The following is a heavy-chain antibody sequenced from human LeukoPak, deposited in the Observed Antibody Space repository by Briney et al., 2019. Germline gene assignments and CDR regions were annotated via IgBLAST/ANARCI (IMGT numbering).Heavy chain of an antibody. J-gene: IGHJ6*03. CDR1: GASITSGNYY. CDR3: ARGFYYDNYMDV. CDR2: IRYSGST. V-gene: IGHV4-31*03. D-gene: IGHD3-22*01. Sequence: SETLSLTCTVSGASITSGNYYWSWIRQHPGKGLEWIGYIRYSGSTYHNPSLKSRLAISVDTSRNQFSLDRSSVTAADTAVYHCARGFYYDNYMDVWGNGATVTVSS.